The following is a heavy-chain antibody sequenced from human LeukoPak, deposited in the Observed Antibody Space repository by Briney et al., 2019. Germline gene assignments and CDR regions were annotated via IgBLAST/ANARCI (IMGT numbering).Heavy chain of an antibody. J-gene: IGHJ4*02. CDR1: GYTFTGYY. Sequence: ASVKVSCKASGYTFTGYYMHWVRQAPGQGLEWMGWINPNSGGTNYAQKFQGRVTMTRDTSISTGYMELSRLRSEDTAVYYCARELWFGEFRGLLFDYWGQGTLVTVSS. D-gene: IGHD3-10*01. CDR2: INPNSGGT. V-gene: IGHV1-2*02. CDR3: ARELWFGEFRGLLFDY.